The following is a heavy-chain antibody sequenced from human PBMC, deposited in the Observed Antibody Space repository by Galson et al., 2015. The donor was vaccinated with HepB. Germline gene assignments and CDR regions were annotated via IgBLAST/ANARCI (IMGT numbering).Heavy chain of an antibody. CDR3: ARGSGSYSQLDH. J-gene: IGHJ4*02. CDR2: INSYSGDT. Sequence: SVKVSCKASGYGFISSGINWVRQAPGQGLEWLGWINSYSGDTDYAHKVQDRATMTRDTSTTTVYMELKSLRSDDTAVYYCARGSGSYSQLDHWGQGTLVTVSS. CDR1: GYGFISSG. V-gene: IGHV1-18*04. D-gene: IGHD3-10*01.